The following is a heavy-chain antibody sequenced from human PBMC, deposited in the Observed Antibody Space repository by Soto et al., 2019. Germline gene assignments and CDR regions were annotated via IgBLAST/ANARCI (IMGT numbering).Heavy chain of an antibody. CDR3: ARPHCSGGSCTDIRDNWFDP. CDR2: ITPSTGTT. V-gene: IGHV1-46*01. D-gene: IGHD2-15*01. J-gene: IGHJ5*02. Sequence: QVQLVQSGAEVMQPGASVKVSCKASGYTLTNYYIHWMRQAPGQGLEWMGIITPSTGTTTYARKFLGRVTMTRDTSTSTVYLDLSSLRPEDTAVYYCARPHCSGGSCTDIRDNWFDPWGQGTLVTVSS. CDR1: GYTLTNYY.